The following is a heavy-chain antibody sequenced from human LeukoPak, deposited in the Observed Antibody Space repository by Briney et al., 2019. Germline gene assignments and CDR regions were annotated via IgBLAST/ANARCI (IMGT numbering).Heavy chain of an antibody. V-gene: IGHV3-48*03. CDR1: GFTFSSYE. D-gene: IGHD5-12*01. Sequence: GGSLRLSCAASGFTFSSYEMNWVRQAPGKGLEWVSYISGRGSTIYYADSVKGRFTISRDNAKNSLYLQMNSLRAEDTAVYYCASDIISGYGKWYFDLWGRGTLVTVSS. CDR2: ISGRGSTI. CDR3: ASDIISGYGKWYFDL. J-gene: IGHJ2*01.